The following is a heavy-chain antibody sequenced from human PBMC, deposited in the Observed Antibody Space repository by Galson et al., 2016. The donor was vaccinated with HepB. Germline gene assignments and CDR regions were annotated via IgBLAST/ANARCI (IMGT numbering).Heavy chain of an antibody. V-gene: IGHV3-73*01. J-gene: IGHJ5*02. CDR3: TRQACSGGSCYGWFDP. D-gene: IGHD2-15*01. CDR2: IRSKANSYAT. Sequence: SLRLSCAASGFTFSGSAMHWVRQASGKGLEWVGRIRSKANSYATAYAASVKGRFTISRDDSKNTAYLQMNSLKTEDTAVYYCTRQACSGGSCYGWFDPWGQGTLATVSS. CDR1: GFTFSGSA.